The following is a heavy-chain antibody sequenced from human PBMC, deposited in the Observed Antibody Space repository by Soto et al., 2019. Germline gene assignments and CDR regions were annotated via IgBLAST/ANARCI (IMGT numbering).Heavy chain of an antibody. CDR1: GGTFSSYA. V-gene: IGHV1-69*06. CDR3: ARGRSAAAGPDYNWFDP. CDR2: IIPIFGTA. J-gene: IGHJ5*02. Sequence: ASVKVSCKASGGTFSSYAISWVRRAPGQGLEWMGGIIPIFGTANYAQKFQGRVTITADKSTSTAYMELSSLRSEDTAVYYCARGRSAAAGPDYNWFDPWGQGTLVTVSS. D-gene: IGHD6-13*01.